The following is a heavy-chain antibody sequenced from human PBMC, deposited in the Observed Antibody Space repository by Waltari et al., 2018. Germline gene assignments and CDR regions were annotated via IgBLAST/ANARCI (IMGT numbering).Heavy chain of an antibody. CDR3: ARTMIVVGNWYGMDV. CDR2: IYYSGST. CDR1: GGSISSSY. V-gene: IGHV4-59*01. D-gene: IGHD3-22*01. Sequence: QVQLQESGPGLVKPSETLSLTCTVSGGSISSSYWSWIRQPPGKGLEWIGYIYYSGSTNYNPSLKSRVTISVDTSKNQFSLKLSSVTAADTAVYYCARTMIVVGNWYGMDVWGQGTTVTVSS. J-gene: IGHJ6*02.